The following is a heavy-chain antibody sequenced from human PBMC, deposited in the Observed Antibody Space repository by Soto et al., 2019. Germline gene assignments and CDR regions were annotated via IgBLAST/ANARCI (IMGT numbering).Heavy chain of an antibody. CDR3: ARQLSTSSRYDGWFDP. D-gene: IGHD6-6*01. CDR1: GDSVSRNSAA. V-gene: IGHV6-1*01. Sequence: PSQTLSLTCAVSGDSVSRNSAAWSWIRQSPSRGLEWLGRTYYRSKWYNDYAVSVKSRITINADASKSQFSLQLNSVTPEDTAVYYCARQLSTSSRYDGWFDPWGQGTLVTVSS. J-gene: IGHJ5*02. CDR2: TYYRSKWYN.